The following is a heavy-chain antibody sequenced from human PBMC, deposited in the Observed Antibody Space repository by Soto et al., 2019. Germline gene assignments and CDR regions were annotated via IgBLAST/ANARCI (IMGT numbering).Heavy chain of an antibody. Sequence: GGSLRLSCAASGFTFSSYAMHWVRQAPGKGLEWVAVISYDGSNKYYADSVKGRFTISRDNSKNTLYLQMNSLRAEDTAVYYCARGGAAAFNWFDPWGQGTLVTVSS. CDR1: GFTFSSYA. D-gene: IGHD6-13*01. CDR3: ARGGAAAFNWFDP. CDR2: ISYDGSNK. J-gene: IGHJ5*02. V-gene: IGHV3-30-3*01.